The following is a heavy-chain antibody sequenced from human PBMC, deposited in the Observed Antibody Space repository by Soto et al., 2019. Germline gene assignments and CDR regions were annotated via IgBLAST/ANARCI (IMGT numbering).Heavy chain of an antibody. CDR2: IIPIFGTA. V-gene: IGHV1-69*01. CDR1: LGTLSHYA. D-gene: IGHD2-8*01. J-gene: IGHJ6*02. CDR3: AVLMVYASDYYYVMDG. Sequence: SLQVSCQASLGTLSHYAISWVRQDPCQGLEWMGGIIPIFGTANYAQKVQGRVTITADESTSTAYMELSSLRSEDTAVYYCAVLMVYASDYYYVMDGWGQGTTVTVS.